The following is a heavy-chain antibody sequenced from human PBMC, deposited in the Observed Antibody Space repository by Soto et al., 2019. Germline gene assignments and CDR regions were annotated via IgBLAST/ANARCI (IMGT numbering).Heavy chain of an antibody. V-gene: IGHV1-3*05. CDR1: GYTFTSYA. CDR3: ARDPSYYGMDV. Sequence: QVQLVQSGAEEKKPGASVKVSCKASGYTFTSYAMHWVRQAPGQRLEWMGWINAGNSNTKYSQKFQGRVTITRDTSASTAYMELSSLRSADTAVYYCARDPSYYGMDVWGQGTTVTVSS. CDR2: INAGNSNT. J-gene: IGHJ6*02.